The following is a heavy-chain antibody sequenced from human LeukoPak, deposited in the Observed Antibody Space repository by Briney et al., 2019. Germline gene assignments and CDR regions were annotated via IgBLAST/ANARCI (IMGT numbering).Heavy chain of an antibody. V-gene: IGHV3-48*04. CDR1: GFTFGPYT. Sequence: PGGSLRLSCAAAGFTFGPYTMNWVRQGPGKGREWGSYISISSDTIYYADSVKGRFTISRDNAKNSLYLQMNSLRVEDTAVYYCASGMRVGPNIWGQGTLVTVSS. D-gene: IGHD1-26*01. CDR3: ASGMRVGPNI. J-gene: IGHJ4*02. CDR2: ISISSDTI.